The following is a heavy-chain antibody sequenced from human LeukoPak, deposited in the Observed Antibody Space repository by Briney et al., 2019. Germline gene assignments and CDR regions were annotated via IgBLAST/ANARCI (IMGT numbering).Heavy chain of an antibody. CDR3: ARLNYDILTGPRGGYFDY. J-gene: IGHJ4*02. V-gene: IGHV5-51*01. Sequence: GESLKISCKGSGYSFSSYSIGWVRQMPGKGLEWMGIIYPGYSDTTYSASFQGQVTISADKSITTAYLQWSSLKASDTAVYYCARLNYDILTGPRGGYFDYWGQGTLVTVSS. CDR2: IYPGYSDT. D-gene: IGHD3-9*01. CDR1: GYSFSSYS.